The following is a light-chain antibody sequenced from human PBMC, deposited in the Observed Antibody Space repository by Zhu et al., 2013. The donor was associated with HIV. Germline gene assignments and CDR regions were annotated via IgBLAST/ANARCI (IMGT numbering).Light chain of an antibody. J-gene: IGKJ1*01. CDR3: LQYGSSSWT. V-gene: IGKV3-20*01. Sequence: EIVLTQSPGTLSLSPGERATLSCRASQIVSSNYLAWYQQKPGQAPRLLIYGASGRATGIPDRFSGSGSVRDFTLTISRLEPEDFAVYYCLQYGSSSWTFGQGTKVEI. CDR2: GAS. CDR1: QIVSSNY.